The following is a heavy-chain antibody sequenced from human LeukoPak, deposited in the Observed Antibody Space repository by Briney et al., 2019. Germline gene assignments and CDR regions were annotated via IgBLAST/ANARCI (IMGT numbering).Heavy chain of an antibody. CDR2: ISGYNGNT. D-gene: IGHD4/OR15-4a*01. Sequence: GASVKVSCKPSGYTFSDYGITWVRQAPGQGIDWMGWISGYNGNTNYAESLQGRVTMTIDTSTSTAYMDLRSLRSDDTAVYYCARVGLVDNEYGFYFYMDVWGKGTTVIV. V-gene: IGHV1-18*01. CDR3: ARVGLVDNEYGFYFYMDV. CDR1: GYTFSDYG. J-gene: IGHJ6*03.